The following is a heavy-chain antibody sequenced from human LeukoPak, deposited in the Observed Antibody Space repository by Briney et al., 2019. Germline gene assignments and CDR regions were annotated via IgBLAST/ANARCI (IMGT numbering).Heavy chain of an antibody. J-gene: IGHJ4*02. CDR1: GHTLKGYS. CDR2: ISSSSSTV. V-gene: IGHV3-48*02. CDR3: ARGRAYSFDY. D-gene: IGHD1-26*01. Sequence: PGGPLRLPCVLCGHTLKGYSKMCPRQAPGKGLEWISYISSSSSTVYYADSVKGRFTISRDNAKNSLYLQMNSLRDEDTVVYYCARGRAYSFDYRGQGTLVTVSS.